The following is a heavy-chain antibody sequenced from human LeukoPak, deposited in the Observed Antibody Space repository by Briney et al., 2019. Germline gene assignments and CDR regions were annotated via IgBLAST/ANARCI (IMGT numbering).Heavy chain of an antibody. CDR2: INPNSGGT. D-gene: IGHD6-13*01. CDR1: GYTFTGYY. V-gene: IGHV1-2*02. J-gene: IGHJ3*02. Sequence: GASVKVSCKASGYTFTGYYMHWVRQAPGQGLEWMGWINPNSGGTNYAQKFQGRVTMTRDTSISTAYMELSRLRSDDTAVYYCGRXHSXSWSHDAFDIWGQGTMVTVSS. CDR3: GRXHSXSWSHDAFDI.